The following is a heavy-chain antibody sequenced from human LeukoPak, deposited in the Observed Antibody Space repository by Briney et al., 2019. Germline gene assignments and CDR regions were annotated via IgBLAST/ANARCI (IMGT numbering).Heavy chain of an antibody. CDR2: INHSGST. CDR1: GGSFSGYY. V-gene: IGHV4-34*01. Sequence: PSETLSLTCAVYGGSFSGYYWSWIRQPPGKGLERIGEINHSGSTNYNPSLKSRVTISVDTSKNQFSLKLSSVTAADTAVYYCASFPAGYCSSTSCPRWFDPWGQGTLVTVSS. J-gene: IGHJ5*02. CDR3: ASFPAGYCSSTSCPRWFDP. D-gene: IGHD2-2*01.